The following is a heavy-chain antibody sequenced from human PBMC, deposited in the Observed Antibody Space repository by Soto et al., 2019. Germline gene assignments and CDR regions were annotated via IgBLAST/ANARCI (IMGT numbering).Heavy chain of an antibody. CDR1: GFTFSSYA. CDR2: ISGSGGST. J-gene: IGHJ5*02. CDR3: AKDSSGSGWYNWFDP. V-gene: IGHV3-23*01. Sequence: PGGSLRLSCAASGFTFSSYAMSWVRQAPGKGLEWVSTISGSGGSTYYAESVKGRFTISGDNSKNTLYLQMNSLRAEDTAVYYCAKDSSGSGWYNWFDPWGQGTLVTVSS. D-gene: IGHD6-19*01.